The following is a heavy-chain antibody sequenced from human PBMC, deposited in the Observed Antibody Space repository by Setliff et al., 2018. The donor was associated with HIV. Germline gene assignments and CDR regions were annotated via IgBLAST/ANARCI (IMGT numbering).Heavy chain of an antibody. D-gene: IGHD5-18*01. CDR1: GFTFSSYD. J-gene: IGHJ3*02. Sequence: GGSLRLSCAASGFTFSSYDMHWVRQATGKGLEWVSAIGTAGDTYYPGSVKGRFTISRENAKNSLYLQMNSLRAGDTAVYYCARAAMGSDAFDIWGQGTMVTVSS. CDR2: IGTAGDT. CDR3: ARAAMGSDAFDI. V-gene: IGHV3-13*01.